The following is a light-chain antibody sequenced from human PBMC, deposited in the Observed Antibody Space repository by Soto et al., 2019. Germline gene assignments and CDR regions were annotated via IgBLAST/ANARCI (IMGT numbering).Light chain of an antibody. Sequence: EKVMTQSPAALSVSPGERATLSCRASQSVNSDLAWYQQKPGQAPRLLLYGASTRATVIPARFSGSASGTEFTLTVSSLQSEDSAVYYCQQYSDWPVTVGGGTKVEVK. V-gene: IGKV3-15*01. J-gene: IGKJ4*02. CDR3: QQYSDWPVT. CDR1: QSVNSD. CDR2: GAS.